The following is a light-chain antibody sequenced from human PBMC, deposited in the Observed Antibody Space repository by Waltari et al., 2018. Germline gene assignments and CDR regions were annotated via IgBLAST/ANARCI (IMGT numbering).Light chain of an antibody. J-gene: IGKJ1*01. CDR3: QQYNNWPQT. CDR2: GAS. CDR1: QSVSSN. Sequence: EIVMTQSPATLSVSPGERATLSCRASQSVSSNLAWYQQKPGQAPRRRIYGASTRATGIPARFSGSGSGTEFTLTISSLQSEDFVVYYCQQYNNWPQTFGQGTKVEIK. V-gene: IGKV3-15*01.